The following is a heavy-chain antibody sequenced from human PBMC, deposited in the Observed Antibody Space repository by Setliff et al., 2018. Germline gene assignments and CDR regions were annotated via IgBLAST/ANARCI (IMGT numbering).Heavy chain of an antibody. CDR3: ARHHAQYYSDSSGYYYEDWCFDL. Sequence: PSETLSLTCTVSGGSITSYYWSWIRQPPGKGLEYIGYIYYSGSTNYNPSLKSRVTISVDTSKNQFSLKLNSVTAADTAVYYCARHHAQYYSDSSGYYYEDWCFDLWGRGTLVTVSS. J-gene: IGHJ2*01. CDR1: GGSITSYY. D-gene: IGHD3-22*01. CDR2: IYYSGST. V-gene: IGHV4-59*08.